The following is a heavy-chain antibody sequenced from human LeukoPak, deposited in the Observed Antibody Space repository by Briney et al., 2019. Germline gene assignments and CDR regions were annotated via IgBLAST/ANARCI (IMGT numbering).Heavy chain of an antibody. CDR3: ARDLVGPLSGWIQLAYYYGMDV. CDR1: GFTFSSYS. V-gene: IGHV3-21*01. CDR2: ISSSSYI. Sequence: GGSLRLSCAASGFTFSSYSMNWVRQAPGKGLEWVSSISSSSYIYYADSVKGRFTISRDDAKNSLYLQMNSLRAEDTAVYYCARDLVGPLSGWIQLAYYYGMDVWGQGTTVTVSS. D-gene: IGHD5-18*01. J-gene: IGHJ6*02.